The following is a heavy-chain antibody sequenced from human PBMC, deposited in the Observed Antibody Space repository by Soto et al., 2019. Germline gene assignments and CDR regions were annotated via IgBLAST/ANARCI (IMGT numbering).Heavy chain of an antibody. CDR3: AKLYSWVTIFGVVSSHPAFDI. CDR1: GYTFTSYG. J-gene: IGHJ3*02. Sequence: GASVKVSCKASGYTFTSYGISWVRQAPGQGLEWMGWISAYNGNTNYAQKLQGRVTMTTDTSTSTAYMELRSLRSDDTAVYYCAKLYSWVTIFGVVSSHPAFDICGQGTMVTVSS. V-gene: IGHV1-18*01. CDR2: ISAYNGNT. D-gene: IGHD3-3*01.